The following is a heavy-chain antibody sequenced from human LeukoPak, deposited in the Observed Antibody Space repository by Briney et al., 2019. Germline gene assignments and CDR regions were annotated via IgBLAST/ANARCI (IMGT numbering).Heavy chain of an antibody. V-gene: IGHV4-39*01. D-gene: IGHD4/OR15-4a*01. J-gene: IGHJ5*02. CDR2: VYYSGST. Sequence: SETLSLTCNVSGDSISSGAFYWSWIRQSPGKGLEWIGNVYYSGSTQYNPSLRGRVSISMDKTKNQFSLNLNSVSVTHTAIYYCARPDYKAWFDPWGQGTLVTVSS. CDR1: GDSISSGAFY. CDR3: ARPDYKAWFDP.